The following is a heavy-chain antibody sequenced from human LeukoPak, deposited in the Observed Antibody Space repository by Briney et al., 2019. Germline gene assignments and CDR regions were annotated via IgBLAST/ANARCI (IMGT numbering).Heavy chain of an antibody. CDR1: GYIFSDYA. CDR2: INAGNGKT. V-gene: IGHV1-3*01. CDR3: ARARWTSTVTTYYLDY. J-gene: IGHJ4*02. Sequence: GASVKVSCKASGYIFSDYAIQWVRQAPGQGLEWMGWINAGNGKTKYSQKFQGRVTITRDTSASTAYMELSGLRSEDTAVYYCARARWTSTVTTYYLDYWGQGTLVTDSS. D-gene: IGHD4-17*01.